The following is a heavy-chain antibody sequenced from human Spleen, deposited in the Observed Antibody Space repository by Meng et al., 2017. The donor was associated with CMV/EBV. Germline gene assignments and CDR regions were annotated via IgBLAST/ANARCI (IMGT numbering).Heavy chain of an antibody. Sequence: GESLKISCAASGFTVSSNYMTWVRQAPGKGLEWVSVISGSGGSTYYADSVKGRFTISRDNSKNTLYLQMNSLRAEDTAVYYCAKSGQRSTPEGAFDIWGQGTMVTVSS. D-gene: IGHD5-24*01. CDR1: GFTVSSNY. J-gene: IGHJ3*02. CDR3: AKSGQRSTPEGAFDI. CDR2: ISGSGGST. V-gene: IGHV3-23*01.